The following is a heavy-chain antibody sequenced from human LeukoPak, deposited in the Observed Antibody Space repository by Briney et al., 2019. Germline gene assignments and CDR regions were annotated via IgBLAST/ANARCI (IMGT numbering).Heavy chain of an antibody. D-gene: IGHD1-26*01. CDR1: RFTFNSYA. V-gene: IGHV3-23*01. J-gene: IGHJ4*02. Sequence: GGSLRLSCAASRFTFNSYAMSWVRQAPGKGLEWVSAISGSGGKTYYAGSVKGRFTISRDNSKNTLYLQMNSLRAEDTAVYYCARDPEDRGGSYGPNDYWGQGTLVTVSS. CDR3: ARDPEDRGGSYGPNDY. CDR2: ISGSGGKT.